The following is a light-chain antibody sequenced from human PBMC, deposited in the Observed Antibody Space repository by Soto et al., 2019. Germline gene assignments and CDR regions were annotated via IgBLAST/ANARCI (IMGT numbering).Light chain of an antibody. V-gene: IGLV2-14*01. J-gene: IGLJ2*01. CDR1: SSDVGGYNY. CDR2: DVS. Sequence: QSVLAQPAPVSGSPGQSITISCTGTSSDVGGYNYVSWYQQHPGKAPKLMIYDVSNRPSGVSNRFSGSKSGNTASLTISGLQAEDEADYYCSSYTSSSTLVFGGGTQLTVL. CDR3: SSYTSSSTLV.